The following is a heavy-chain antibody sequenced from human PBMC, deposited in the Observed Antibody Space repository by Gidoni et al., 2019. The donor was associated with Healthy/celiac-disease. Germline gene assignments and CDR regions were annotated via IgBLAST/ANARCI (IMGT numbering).Heavy chain of an antibody. D-gene: IGHD2-15*01. CDR2: IIAILGTA. V-gene: IGHV1-69*06. Sequence: QVQLVQSGAEVKKPGSSVKVSCKASGGPFSSYAISWVRQAPGQGVEWMGGIIAILGTANYAQKFQGRVTITADKSTSTAYVELSSLRSEDTAVYYCAGYCSGGSCDGVDYYYYGRDVWCQGTTVTVSS. CDR3: AGYCSGGSCDGVDYYYYGRDV. J-gene: IGHJ6*02. CDR1: GGPFSSYA.